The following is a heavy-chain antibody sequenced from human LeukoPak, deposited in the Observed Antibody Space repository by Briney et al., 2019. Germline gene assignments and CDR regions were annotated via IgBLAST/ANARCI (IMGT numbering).Heavy chain of an antibody. CDR1: GFTFSSYA. CDR3: ARCSGYGMDV. Sequence: GGSLRLSCAASGFTFSSYAMSWVRQAPGKGLEWVSAISVSGGSTYYADSVKGRFTISRVNSKNTLYLQMNSLRGEDTSIYYCARCSGYGMDVWGQGTTVTVSS. V-gene: IGHV3-23*01. J-gene: IGHJ6*02. D-gene: IGHD3-10*02. CDR2: ISVSGGST.